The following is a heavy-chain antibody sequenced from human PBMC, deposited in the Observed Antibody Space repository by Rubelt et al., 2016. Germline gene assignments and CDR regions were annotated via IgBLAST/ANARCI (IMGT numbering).Heavy chain of an antibody. CDR2: INHSGST. V-gene: IGHV4-34*01. D-gene: IGHD3-22*01. CDR1: GGSFSSYS. Sequence: QVQLQQWGAGLLKPSETLSLTCAVYGGSFSSYSWSWIRQPPGNGLEWIGEINHSGSTNYNPSLKRRVTISVETAKNQFALELSAVTAAGTAVYYYARDPRRGSSGDYACDIWGQGTMVTVSS. J-gene: IGHJ3*02. CDR3: ARDPRRGSSGDYACDI.